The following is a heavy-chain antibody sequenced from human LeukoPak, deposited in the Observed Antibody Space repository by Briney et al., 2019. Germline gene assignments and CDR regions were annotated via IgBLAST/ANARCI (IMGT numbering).Heavy chain of an antibody. V-gene: IGHV4-4*02. CDR3: ARDDVYGDYSMRY. J-gene: IGHJ4*02. Sequence: SETLSLTSAVSGGSISSSNWWSWVRQPPGKGLEWIGEIYHSGSTNYNPSLKSRVTISVDKSKNQFSLKLSSVTAADTAVYYCARDDVYGDYSMRYWGQGTLVTVSS. CDR1: GGSISSSNW. D-gene: IGHD4-17*01. CDR2: IYHSGST.